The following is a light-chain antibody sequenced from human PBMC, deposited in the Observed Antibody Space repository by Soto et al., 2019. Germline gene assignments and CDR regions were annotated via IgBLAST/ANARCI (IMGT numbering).Light chain of an antibody. Sequence: DIQMTQSPSTPSASVGDRVTITCRASQSISSWLAWYQQKPGKAPNLLIYAASSLQSGVPSRFSGSGSGTEFTLTISSLQPEDFATYYCLQHNTFPRTFGQGTKVDVK. V-gene: IGKV1-5*01. CDR1: QSISSW. CDR3: LQHNTFPRT. CDR2: AAS. J-gene: IGKJ1*01.